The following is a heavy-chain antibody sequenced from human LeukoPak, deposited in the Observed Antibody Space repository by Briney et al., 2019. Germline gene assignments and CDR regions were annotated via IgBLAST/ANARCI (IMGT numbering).Heavy chain of an antibody. CDR2: ISGSGGST. Sequence: GESLRLSCAASGFTFSSYAMSWVRQAPGKGLEWVSAISGSGGSTYYADSVKGRFTISRDNSKNTLYLQMNSLRAEDTAVYYCAKDLLLRVALLGYWGQGTLVTVSS. CDR3: AKDLLLRVALLGY. CDR1: GFTFSSYA. D-gene: IGHD3-16*01. J-gene: IGHJ4*02. V-gene: IGHV3-23*01.